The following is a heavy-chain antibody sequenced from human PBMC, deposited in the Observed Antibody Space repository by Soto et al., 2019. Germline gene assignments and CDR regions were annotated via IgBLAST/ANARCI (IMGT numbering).Heavy chain of an antibody. V-gene: IGHV3-30*03. CDR3: ARGGVDFDY. CDR1: GFTFSSYG. J-gene: IGHJ4*02. CDR2: ISYDGSNK. D-gene: IGHD2-15*01. Sequence: QVQLVESGGGVVQPGRSLRLSCAASGFTFSSYGMHWVRQAPGKGLEWVAVISYDGSNKYYADSVKGRFTISRDNSKNTLYLQMNSLRDEDTAVYYCARGGVDFDYWGQGTLVTVSS.